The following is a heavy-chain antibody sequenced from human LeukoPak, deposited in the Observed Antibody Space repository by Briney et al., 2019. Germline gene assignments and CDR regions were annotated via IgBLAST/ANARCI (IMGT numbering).Heavy chain of an antibody. CDR2: IWYDGSNK. V-gene: IGHV3-33*08. CDR3: ARDVYDSSGSYYFDY. Sequence: GGSLRLSCVASGFTFSSYAMHWVRQAPGKGLEWVAVIWYDGSNKYYADSVKGRFTISRDNSKNTLYLQMNSLRAEDTAVYYCARDVYDSSGSYYFDYWGQGTLVTVTS. CDR1: GFTFSSYA. D-gene: IGHD3-22*01. J-gene: IGHJ4*02.